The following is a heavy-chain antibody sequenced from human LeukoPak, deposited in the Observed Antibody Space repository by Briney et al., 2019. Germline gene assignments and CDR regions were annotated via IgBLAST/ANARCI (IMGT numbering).Heavy chain of an antibody. CDR2: ISGSGGST. CDR3: AKDWYFDL. J-gene: IGHJ2*01. CDR1: GFTFSNYV. V-gene: IGHV3-23*01. Sequence: GGSLRLSCVAAGFTFSNYVMSWVRQAPGKGLEWVSAISGSGGSTYYADSVKGRFTISRDNSKNTLYLQMNSLRAEDTAVYYCAKDWYFDLWGRGTLVTVSS.